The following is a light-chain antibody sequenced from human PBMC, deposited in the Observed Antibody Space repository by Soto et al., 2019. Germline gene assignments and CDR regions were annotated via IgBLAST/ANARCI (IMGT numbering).Light chain of an antibody. V-gene: IGLV2-14*01. CDR3: NSYTSTYTGI. Sequence: QSALTQPASVSGSPGQSITISCTGTSSDVGGYKYVSWYQHHPGKAPKLILYVVSYRPSGISDRFSGSKSGNTASLTISGLQAEDEADYYCNSYTSTYTGIFGGGTKLTVL. J-gene: IGLJ2*01. CDR2: VVS. CDR1: SSDVGGYKY.